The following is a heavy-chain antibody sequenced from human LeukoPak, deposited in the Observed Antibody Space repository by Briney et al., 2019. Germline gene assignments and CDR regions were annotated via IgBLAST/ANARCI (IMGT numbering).Heavy chain of an antibody. CDR3: ARDSFAGYSSGWSYYYYYGMDV. J-gene: IGHJ6*02. CDR1: GYTFTGYY. CDR2: INPNSGGT. Sequence: ASVKVSCKASGYTFTGYYMHWVRQAPGQGLEWMGWINPNSGGTNYAQKFQGWVTMTRDTSISTAYMELSRLRSDDTAVYYCARDSFAGYSSGWSYYYYYGMDVWGQGTTVTVSS. D-gene: IGHD6-19*01. V-gene: IGHV1-2*04.